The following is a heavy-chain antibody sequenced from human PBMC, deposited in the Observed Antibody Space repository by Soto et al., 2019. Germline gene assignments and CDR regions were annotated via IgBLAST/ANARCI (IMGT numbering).Heavy chain of an antibody. Sequence: PSETLSLTCAVYGGSFSGYYWSWIRQPPGKGLEWIGEINHSGSTNYNPSLKSRVTIPVDTSKNQFSLKLSSVTAADTAVYYCARPGYSYGNHPFDYWGQGILVTVSS. CDR3: ARPGYSYGNHPFDY. V-gene: IGHV4-34*01. J-gene: IGHJ4*02. CDR1: GGSFSGYY. D-gene: IGHD5-18*01. CDR2: INHSGST.